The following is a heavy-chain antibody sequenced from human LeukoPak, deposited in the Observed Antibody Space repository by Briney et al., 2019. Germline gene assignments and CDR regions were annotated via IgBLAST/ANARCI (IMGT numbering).Heavy chain of an antibody. CDR2: ISYDGSNK. Sequence: PGRSLRLSCAASGFTFSSYGMHWVRQAPGKGLEWVAVISYDGSNKYYADSVKGRFTISRDNYKNTLYLQMNSLRAEDTAVYYCAKDSKTTVTDYWGQGTLVTVSS. J-gene: IGHJ4*02. D-gene: IGHD4-17*01. CDR1: GFTFSSYG. V-gene: IGHV3-30*18. CDR3: AKDSKTTVTDY.